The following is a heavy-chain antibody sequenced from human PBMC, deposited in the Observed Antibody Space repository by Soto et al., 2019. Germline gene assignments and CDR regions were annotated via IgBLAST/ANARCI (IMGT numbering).Heavy chain of an antibody. V-gene: IGHV3-23*01. CDR3: AKEGAAYDILTGSVPKAFDI. Sequence: GGSLRLTCAAYGFTFSINAMSWVRQAPGKGLERVTAISGNGGSTYYANSVKGRFTISRDISKNTLYLQMNSLRAEDTAVYYCAKEGAAYDILTGSVPKAFDIWGQGTMVTVSS. J-gene: IGHJ3*02. CDR1: GFTFSINA. CDR2: ISGNGGST. D-gene: IGHD3-9*01.